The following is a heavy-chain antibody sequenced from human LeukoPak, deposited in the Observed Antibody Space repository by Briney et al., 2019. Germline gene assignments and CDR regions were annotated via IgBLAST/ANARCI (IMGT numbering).Heavy chain of an antibody. CDR3: ARSPTTVVTPDY. V-gene: IGHV3-66*01. CDR1: GFTVSSNY. CDR2: IYSGGST. Sequence: SGGSLRLSCAASGFTVSSNYMSWVRQAPGKGLEWVSVIYSGGSTYYADSVKGRFTISRDNSKNTLYLQMNSLRAEDTAVYYCARSPTTVVTPDYWGQGTLVTVSS. D-gene: IGHD4-23*01. J-gene: IGHJ4*02.